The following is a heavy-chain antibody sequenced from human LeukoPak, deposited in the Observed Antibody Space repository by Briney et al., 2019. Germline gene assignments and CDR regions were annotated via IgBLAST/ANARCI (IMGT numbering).Heavy chain of an antibody. Sequence: SETLSLTCTVSGGSISSYYWSWIRQPPGKGLEWIGYIYYSGSTNYNPPLKSRVTISVDTSKNQFSLKLSSVTAADTAVYYCARGGADFWSGYHNWFDPWGQGTLVTVSS. V-gene: IGHV4-59*01. CDR3: ARGGADFWSGYHNWFDP. J-gene: IGHJ5*02. CDR2: IYYSGST. CDR1: GGSISSYY. D-gene: IGHD3-3*01.